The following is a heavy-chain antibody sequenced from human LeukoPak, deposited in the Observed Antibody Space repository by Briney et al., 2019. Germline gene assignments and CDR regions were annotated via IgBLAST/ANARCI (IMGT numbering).Heavy chain of an antibody. V-gene: IGHV3-48*03. D-gene: IGHD4-23*01. CDR2: IGGGDSQI. J-gene: IGHJ4*02. Sequence: GGSLRLSCAASGFTFSSFQMTWVRQAPGKGLEWVSYIGGGDSQIFYADSVKGRFTISRDNSKNTLYLQMNSLRAEDTAVYYCAKDPPEGYGGNSAPSSPDYWGQGTLVTVSS. CDR3: AKDPPEGYGGNSAPSSPDY. CDR1: GFTFSSFQ.